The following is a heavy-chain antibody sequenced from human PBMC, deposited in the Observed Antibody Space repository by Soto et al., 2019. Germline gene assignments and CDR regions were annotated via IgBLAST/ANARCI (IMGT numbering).Heavy chain of an antibody. CDR1: GGSISSYY. CDR2: IYYSGST. Sequence: SETLSLTCTVSGGSISSYYWSWIRQPPGKGLEWIGYIYYSGSTNYNPSLKSRVTLSVDTSKNQFSLKLSSVTAADTAVYYCARTYYYDSSGYSTYYFDYWGQGTLVTVSS. D-gene: IGHD3-22*01. CDR3: ARTYYYDSSGYSTYYFDY. V-gene: IGHV4-59*01. J-gene: IGHJ4*02.